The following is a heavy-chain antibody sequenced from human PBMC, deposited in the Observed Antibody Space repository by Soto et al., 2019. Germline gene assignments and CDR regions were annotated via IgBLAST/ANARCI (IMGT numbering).Heavy chain of an antibody. Sequence: QVQLQESGPGLVKPSETLSLTCTVSGGSVSSGSYYWSWIRQPPGKGLEWIGYISYSGSTNYNPSLTSRLTISVDTSKNQFALKLSSVTAADTAVYFCVREGVDYYDTSGRSSWGQGTLVTVSS. D-gene: IGHD3-22*01. J-gene: IGHJ4*02. CDR1: GGSVSSGSYY. CDR2: ISYSGST. CDR3: VREGVDYYDTSGRSS. V-gene: IGHV4-61*01.